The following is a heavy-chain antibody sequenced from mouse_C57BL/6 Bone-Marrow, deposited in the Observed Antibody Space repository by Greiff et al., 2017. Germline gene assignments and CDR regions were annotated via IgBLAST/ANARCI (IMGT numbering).Heavy chain of an antibody. CDR1: GYTFTGYW. J-gene: IGHJ4*01. D-gene: IGHD1-1*01. V-gene: IGHV1-9*01. CDR2: ILPGSGST. Sequence: QVQLKQSGAELMKPGASVKLSCKATGYTFTGYWIEWVKQRPGHGLEWIGEILPGSGSTNYNEKFKGKATFTADTSSNTAYMQLSSLTTEDSAIYYCASLITTVVATKDYYAMDYWGQGTSVTVSS. CDR3: ASLITTVVATKDYYAMDY.